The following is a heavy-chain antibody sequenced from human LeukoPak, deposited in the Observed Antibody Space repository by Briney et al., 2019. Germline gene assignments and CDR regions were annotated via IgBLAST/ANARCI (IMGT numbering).Heavy chain of an antibody. Sequence: SETLSLTCAVYGGSFSGYYWSWIRQPPGKGLEWIGEINHSGSTNYNPSLKSRVTISVDTSKNQFSLKLSSVTAADTAVYYCARRGCSSTSCYARPSRTYLKSNWFDPWGQGTLVTVSS. D-gene: IGHD2-2*01. J-gene: IGHJ5*02. V-gene: IGHV4-34*01. CDR3: ARRGCSSTSCYARPSRTYLKSNWFDP. CDR2: INHSGST. CDR1: GGSFSGYY.